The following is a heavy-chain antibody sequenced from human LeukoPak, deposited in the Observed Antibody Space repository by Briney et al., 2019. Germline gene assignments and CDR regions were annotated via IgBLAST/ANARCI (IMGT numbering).Heavy chain of an antibody. V-gene: IGHV4-59*04. J-gene: IGHJ4*02. Sequence: SETLSLTCTVSGGSISSYYWGWIRQPPGKGLEWIGCLYYSGSTSYNPSFKSRITMSVDTSKNQFSLKRTSVTAADTAVYYCATPDSSGYYYLYGGQGPLVTVSS. D-gene: IGHD3-22*01. CDR1: GGSISSYY. CDR2: LYYSGST. CDR3: ATPDSSGYYYLY.